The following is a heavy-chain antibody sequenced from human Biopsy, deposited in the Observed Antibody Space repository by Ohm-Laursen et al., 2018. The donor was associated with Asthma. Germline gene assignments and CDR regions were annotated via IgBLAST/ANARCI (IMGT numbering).Heavy chain of an antibody. CDR1: GFSFSNYD. J-gene: IGHJ4*02. D-gene: IGHD1-26*01. V-gene: IGHV3-30*18. CDR2: ISFDGTNR. CDR3: AKEVFPGWELRRGPDS. Sequence: SLRLSCTASGFSFSNYDMHWVRQAPGKGLDWVAVISFDGTNRNYTDSVKGRFTISRDNSRNTLHLEMNSLRAEDTAVYFCAKEVFPGWELRRGPDSWGQGTLVTVSS.